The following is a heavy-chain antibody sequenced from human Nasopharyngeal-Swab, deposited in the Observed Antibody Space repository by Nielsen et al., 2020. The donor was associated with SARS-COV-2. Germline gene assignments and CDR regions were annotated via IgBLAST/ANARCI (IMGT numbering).Heavy chain of an antibody. D-gene: IGHD3-16*02. Sequence: ASVKVSCKASGYTFTSYYMHWVRQAPGQGLEWMGIINPSGGSTSYAQKFQGRVTMTRDTSPSTVYMELSSLRSEDTAVYYCAREPRYYDYVWGSYRYGYFDYWGQGTLVTVSS. CDR1: GYTFTSYY. J-gene: IGHJ4*02. CDR3: AREPRYYDYVWGSYRYGYFDY. V-gene: IGHV1-46*01. CDR2: INPSGGST.